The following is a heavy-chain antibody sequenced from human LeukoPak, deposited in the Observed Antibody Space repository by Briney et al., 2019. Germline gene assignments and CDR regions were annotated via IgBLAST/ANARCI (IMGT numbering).Heavy chain of an antibody. CDR2: ISSSVTTV. CDR1: GFTFRDYY. D-gene: IGHD1-26*01. J-gene: IGHJ4*02. CDR3: ARDKRKGIVGSAKSYFDY. Sequence: GGSLRLSCAASGFTFRDYYMAWIRQAPGKGLEWVSHISSSVTTVYYADSVRGRFTLSRDNAKNSVSLQMNSLRAEDTAVYYCARDKRKGIVGSAKSYFDYWGQGTLVTVSS. V-gene: IGHV3-11*04.